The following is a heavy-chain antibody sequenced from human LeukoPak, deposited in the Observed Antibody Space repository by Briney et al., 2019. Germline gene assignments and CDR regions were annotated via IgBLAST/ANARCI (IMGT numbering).Heavy chain of an antibody. D-gene: IGHD3-22*01. V-gene: IGHV3-23*01. J-gene: IGHJ4*02. CDR3: ATRGYYDSSGLFDY. Sequence: GGSLRLSCEVSGFIFSYYGMNWVRQAPGKGLEWVSAISDSGDATYYADSVKGRFTISRDNSKSTLYLQMNNLRAEDTAVYYCATRGYYDSSGLFDYWGQGTLVTVSS. CDR2: ISDSGDAT. CDR1: GFIFSYYG.